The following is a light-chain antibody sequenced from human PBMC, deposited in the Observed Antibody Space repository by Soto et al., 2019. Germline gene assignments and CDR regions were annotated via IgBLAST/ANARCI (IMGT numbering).Light chain of an antibody. CDR1: QTISRY. CDR3: QQYQSYPTWT. CDR2: KVS. V-gene: IGKV1-5*03. Sequence: DIQMTQSPSTLSASVGDRVTITCRASQTISRYLAWYQQKPGKAPKLLISKVSSLEIGVPSRFSGSGSGTEFTLTSTSLQPDDFATYHCQQYQSYPTWTFGQWTKVEIK. J-gene: IGKJ1*01.